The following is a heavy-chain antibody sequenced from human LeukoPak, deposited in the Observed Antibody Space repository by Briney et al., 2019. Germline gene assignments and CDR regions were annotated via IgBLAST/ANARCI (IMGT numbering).Heavy chain of an antibody. V-gene: IGHV3-30*02. CDR1: GFTFSSYG. J-gene: IGHJ5*02. CDR2: IRYGGSNK. Sequence: GGSLRLSCAASGFTFSSYGMHWVRQAPGKGLEWVAFIRYGGSNKYYADSVKGRFTISRDNSKNTLYLQMNSLRAEDTAVYYCAKDLLWFGEPNWFDPWGQGTLVTVSS. CDR3: AKDLLWFGEPNWFDP. D-gene: IGHD3-10*01.